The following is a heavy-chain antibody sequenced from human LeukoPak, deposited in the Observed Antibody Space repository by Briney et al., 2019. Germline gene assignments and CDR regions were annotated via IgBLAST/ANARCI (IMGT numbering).Heavy chain of an antibody. CDR1: GFSVSSNY. CDR3: ARGYEGAFDI. D-gene: IGHD3-16*01. J-gene: IGHJ3*02. V-gene: IGHV3-53*01. CDR2: IYGTNNA. Sequence: PGGSPRLSCAASGFSVSSNYMSWVRQAAGKGPEWVSVIYGTNNAQQYADSVKGRFTISRDNSKNTVYLQIYSLRAEDTAVYYCARGYEGAFDIWGQGTMVTVSS.